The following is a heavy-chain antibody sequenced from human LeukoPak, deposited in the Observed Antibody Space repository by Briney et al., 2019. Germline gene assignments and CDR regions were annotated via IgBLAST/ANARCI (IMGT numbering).Heavy chain of an antibody. CDR1: GGSISSYY. Sequence: PSETLSLTCTVSGGSISSYYWSWIRQPPGKGLEWIGYIYYSGSTNYNPSLKSRVTISVDTSKNQFSLKLSSVTAADTAVYYCAREQYQLLSSPLAARQTSGEYYYYMDVWGKGTTVTVSS. J-gene: IGHJ6*03. V-gene: IGHV4-59*12. CDR2: IYYSGST. D-gene: IGHD2-2*01. CDR3: AREQYQLLSSPLAARQTSGEYYYYMDV.